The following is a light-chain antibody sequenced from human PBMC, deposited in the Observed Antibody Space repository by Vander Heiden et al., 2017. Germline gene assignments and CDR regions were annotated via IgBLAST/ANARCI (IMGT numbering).Light chain of an antibody. CDR2: AAS. CDR3: EKSNRSPYP. CDR1: QSISSY. V-gene: IGKV1-39*01. J-gene: IGKJ4*01. Sequence: PSSLTASVGDRVTITCRASQSISSYLNWYQQKPGKAPKLLIYAASSLQSGVASRFSGSGAVTECTLPISRLQSEDLATYSGEKSNRSPYPFGRGTKVEIK.